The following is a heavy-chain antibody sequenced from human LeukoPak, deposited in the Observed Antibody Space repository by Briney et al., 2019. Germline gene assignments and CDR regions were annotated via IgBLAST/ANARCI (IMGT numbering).Heavy chain of an antibody. D-gene: IGHD6-19*01. CDR3: ARPIAVAGSLFDY. CDR2: ISYDGSNK. CDR1: GFTFSSYP. Sequence: GGSLRLSCAASGFTFSSYPMHWVRQAPGKGLEGVAVISYDGSNKYYADSVKGRFTISRDNSKNTLYLQMNSLRAEDTAVYYCARPIAVAGSLFDYWGQGTLVTVSS. V-gene: IGHV3-30-3*01. J-gene: IGHJ4*02.